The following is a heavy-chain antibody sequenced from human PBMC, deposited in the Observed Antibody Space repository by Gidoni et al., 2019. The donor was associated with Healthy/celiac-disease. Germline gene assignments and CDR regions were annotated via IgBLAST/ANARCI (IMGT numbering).Heavy chain of an antibody. CDR1: GFTVRRYA. V-gene: IGHV3-23*01. CDR2: SSGSGGST. J-gene: IGHJ3*02. Sequence: VQLLESGGGLVQHGGSLRLSCAASGFTVRRYAMSWVRQAPGKGLGVSSASSGSGGSTDYADSVKGRFTISRDNSKNTLYLQMNSLRAEDTAVYYCAKDHDTWISHGAFDIWGQGTMVTVSS. CDR3: AKDHDTWISHGAFDI. D-gene: IGHD1-20*01.